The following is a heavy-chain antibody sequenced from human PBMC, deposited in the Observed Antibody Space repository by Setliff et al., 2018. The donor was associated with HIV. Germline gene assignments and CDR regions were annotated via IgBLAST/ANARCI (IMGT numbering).Heavy chain of an antibody. CDR2: INPNNGDT. D-gene: IGHD6-19*01. CDR1: GYIFTGYY. CDR3: ARDRWVWGGSDSGYYYYFMDV. V-gene: IGHV1-2*06. J-gene: IGHJ6*03. Sequence: ASVKVSCKASGYIFTGYYIHWVRQAPGHGLEWMGRINPNNGDTNSAQKFQGRVTMTRDTSISTAYMELSRLRSDDTAVYYCARDRWVWGGSDSGYYYYFMDVWAKGPRSPSP.